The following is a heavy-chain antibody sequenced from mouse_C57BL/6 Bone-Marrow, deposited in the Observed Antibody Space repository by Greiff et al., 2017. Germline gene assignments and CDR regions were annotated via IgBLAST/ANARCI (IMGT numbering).Heavy chain of an antibody. V-gene: IGHV1-64*01. CDR2: IHPNSGST. J-gene: IGHJ2*01. CDR1: GYTFTSYW. CDR3: ASFFDY. Sequence: QVQLKQPGAELVKPGASVKFSCTASGYTFTSYWMPWVQQRPGQGLEWIGMIHPNSGSTNYNEKFKSKVTLTVDKSSSTAYMQLSSLTSEDSAVYYCASFFDYWGKGTTLTVSS.